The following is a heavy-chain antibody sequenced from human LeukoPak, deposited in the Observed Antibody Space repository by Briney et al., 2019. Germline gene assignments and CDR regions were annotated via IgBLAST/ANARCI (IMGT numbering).Heavy chain of an antibody. Sequence: GGSLRLSCAASGFTFSGYWVSWVRQAPGKGLEWVANIKEDGSETYYVDSVKGRFTISRDNAKNSLYLQMSSLRAEDTAVYYCAKDRTRFYYWGQGTLVTVSS. V-gene: IGHV3-7*01. CDR3: AKDRTRFYY. J-gene: IGHJ4*01. CDR2: IKEDGSET. CDR1: GFTFSGYW. D-gene: IGHD2-2*01.